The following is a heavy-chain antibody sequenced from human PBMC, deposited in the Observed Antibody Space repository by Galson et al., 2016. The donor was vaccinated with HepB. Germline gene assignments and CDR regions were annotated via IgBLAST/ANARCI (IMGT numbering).Heavy chain of an antibody. Sequence: SVKVSCKASGFTFTNYVIHWVRQAPGQRLGWMGWINAGNGNTKYSQKFQGKVTLTRDTSASTAYMELSSLNSEDTSVYYCAREEGSVVLAGFDTWGQGTLVTVSS. D-gene: IGHD2-2*01. CDR1: GFTFTNYV. J-gene: IGHJ5*02. CDR2: INAGNGNT. CDR3: AREEGSVVLAGFDT. V-gene: IGHV1-3*01.